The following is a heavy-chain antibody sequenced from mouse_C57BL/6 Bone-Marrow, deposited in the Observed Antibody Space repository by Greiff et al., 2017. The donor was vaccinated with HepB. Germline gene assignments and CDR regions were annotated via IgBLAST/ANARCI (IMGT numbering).Heavy chain of an antibody. D-gene: IGHD1-1*01. CDR2: IYPRSGNT. CDR1: GYTFTSYG. CDR3: ARYPYYYGSSPMAAY. J-gene: IGHJ3*01. V-gene: IGHV1-81*01. Sequence: QVQLKESGAELARPGASVKLSCKASGYTFTSYGISWVKQRTGQGLEWIGEIYPRSGNTYYNEKFKGKATLTADKSSSTAYMELRSLTSEDSAVYFCARYPYYYGSSPMAAYWGQGTLVTVSA.